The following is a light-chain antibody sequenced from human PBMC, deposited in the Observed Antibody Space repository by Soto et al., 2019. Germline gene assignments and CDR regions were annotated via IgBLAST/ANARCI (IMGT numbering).Light chain of an antibody. CDR1: QGISSY. J-gene: IGKJ1*01. Sequence: IQLTQSPFSLSASVGDRVTITCRVSQGISSYLNWYRQKTGKVPKLLMHSASNLQSGVPSRFSGSGSGTGFTLTISSLQPEDCATYYCLQDYNYPWTFGQGTKVDIK. CDR2: SAS. CDR3: LQDYNYPWT. V-gene: IGKV1-27*01.